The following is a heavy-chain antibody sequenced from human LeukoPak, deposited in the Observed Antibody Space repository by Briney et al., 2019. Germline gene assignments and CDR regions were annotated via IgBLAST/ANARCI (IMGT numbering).Heavy chain of an antibody. CDR3: ASGYSFDAFDI. Sequence: PGGSLRLSCAASGFTFSSYWMSWVRQAPGKGLEWVANIKQDGSEKYYVDSVKGRFTISRDNAKNSLYLQMNSLRAEDTAVYYCASGYSFDAFDIWGQGTMVTVSS. V-gene: IGHV3-7*01. J-gene: IGHJ3*02. D-gene: IGHD5-18*01. CDR2: IKQDGSEK. CDR1: GFTFSSYW.